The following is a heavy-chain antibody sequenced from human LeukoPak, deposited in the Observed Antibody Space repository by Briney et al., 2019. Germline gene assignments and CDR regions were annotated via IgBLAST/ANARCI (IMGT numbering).Heavy chain of an antibody. V-gene: IGHV4-59*08. D-gene: IGHD3-3*01. CDR2: IYYSGST. CDR3: ARMNRTDFWSGYKGNYFDY. CDR1: GGSISSYY. Sequence: SETLSLTCTVSGGSISSYYWSWIRQPPGKGLEWIGYIYYSGSTNYNPSLKSRVTISVDTSKNQFSLKLSSVTAADTAVYYCARMNRTDFWSGYKGNYFDYWGQGTLVTVSS. J-gene: IGHJ4*02.